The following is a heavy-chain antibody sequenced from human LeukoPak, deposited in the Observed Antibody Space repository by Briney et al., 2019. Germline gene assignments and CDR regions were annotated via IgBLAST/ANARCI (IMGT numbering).Heavy chain of an antibody. Sequence: PSETLSLTCTVSGGSISSYYWSWIRQPAGKGLEWIGRIYTSGSTNYNPSLKSRVTMSVDTSKNQFSLKLSSVTAADTAVYYCARVRYDYVWGSYPYFDYWGQGTLVTVSS. D-gene: IGHD3-16*02. CDR2: IYTSGST. V-gene: IGHV4-4*07. CDR1: GGSISSYY. CDR3: ARVRYDYVWGSYPYFDY. J-gene: IGHJ4*02.